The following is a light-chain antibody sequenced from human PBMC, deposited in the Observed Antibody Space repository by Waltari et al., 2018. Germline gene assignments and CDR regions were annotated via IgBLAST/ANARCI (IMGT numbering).Light chain of an antibody. Sequence: QSALTQPASVSGSPGQSITISCTGTSSDVGGYNYVSWYQQHPGKAPKLMIYDVSDRPSWVSNRFSVSKSGNTASLTISGLQAEDEADYYCSSYTISSTVVFGGGTKLTVL. V-gene: IGLV2-14*03. CDR3: SSYTISSTVV. CDR1: SSDVGGYNY. J-gene: IGLJ2*01. CDR2: DVS.